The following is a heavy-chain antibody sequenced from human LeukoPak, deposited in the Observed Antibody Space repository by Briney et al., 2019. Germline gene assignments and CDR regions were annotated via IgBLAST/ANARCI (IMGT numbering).Heavy chain of an antibody. CDR2: INWNGGSI. Sequence: GGSLRLSCAASGFTFDDYGMSWVRQAPGKGLEWVSGINWNGGSIGYADSVKGRFTISRDNAKNSLYLQMNSLKAEDTALYYCATLYYYDSSGYYPRSLRDYWGQGTLVTVSS. CDR3: ATLYYYDSSGYYPRSLRDY. D-gene: IGHD3-22*01. V-gene: IGHV3-20*04. J-gene: IGHJ4*02. CDR1: GFTFDDYG.